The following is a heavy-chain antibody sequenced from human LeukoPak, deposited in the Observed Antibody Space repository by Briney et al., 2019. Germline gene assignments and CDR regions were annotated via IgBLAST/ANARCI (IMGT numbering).Heavy chain of an antibody. CDR3: ARGTQVAGYAFDI. CDR2: IYSGGST. CDR1: GFTFSSYA. D-gene: IGHD6-19*01. J-gene: IGHJ3*02. V-gene: IGHV3-53*01. Sequence: GGSLRLSCVASGFTFSSYAMSWVRQAPGKGLEWVSVIYSGGSTYYADSVKGRFTISRDNSKNTLYLQMNSLRAEDTAVYYCARGTQVAGYAFDIWGQGTMVTVSS.